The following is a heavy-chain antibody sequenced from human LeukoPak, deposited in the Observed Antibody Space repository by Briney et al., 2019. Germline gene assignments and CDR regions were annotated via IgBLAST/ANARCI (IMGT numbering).Heavy chain of an antibody. Sequence: SETLSLTCAVYGGSFRGYYWSWIRQPPGKGLEWIGEINHSGSTNYNPSLKSRVTISVDTSKNQFSLKLSSVTAADTAVYYCARGRIQLWSQYYDYWGQGTLVTVSS. CDR2: INHSGST. V-gene: IGHV4-34*01. CDR3: ARGRIQLWSQYYDY. J-gene: IGHJ4*02. CDR1: GGSFRGYY. D-gene: IGHD5-18*01.